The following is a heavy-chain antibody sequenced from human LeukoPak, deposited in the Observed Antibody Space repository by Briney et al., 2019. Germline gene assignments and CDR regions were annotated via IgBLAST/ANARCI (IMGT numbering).Heavy chain of an antibody. V-gene: IGHV4-59*01. Sequence: SETLSLTCTVSGGSISTYYWSWIRQPPGKGLELIGYIYYSGRANYNPSLKSRVTISIDTSKNHFSLKLSSVTAADTAVYYCARDVGSGYYLGYFDYWGQGTLVTVSS. D-gene: IGHD3-22*01. CDR1: GGSISTYY. CDR2: IYYSGRA. CDR3: ARDVGSGYYLGYFDY. J-gene: IGHJ4*02.